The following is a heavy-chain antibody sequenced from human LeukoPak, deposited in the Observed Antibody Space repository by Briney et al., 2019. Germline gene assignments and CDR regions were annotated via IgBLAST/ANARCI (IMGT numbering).Heavy chain of an antibody. CDR3: ARGGSGSYLDAFDI. CDR1: GGSISSGGYS. V-gene: IGHV4-30-2*01. Sequence: SQTLSLTCAVSGGSISSGGYSWSWIRQPPGKGLEWIGYIYHSGSTYYNPSLKSRVTISVDRSKNQFSLKLSSVTAADTAVYYCARGGSGSYLDAFDIWSQGTMVTVSS. CDR2: IYHSGST. J-gene: IGHJ3*02. D-gene: IGHD1-26*01.